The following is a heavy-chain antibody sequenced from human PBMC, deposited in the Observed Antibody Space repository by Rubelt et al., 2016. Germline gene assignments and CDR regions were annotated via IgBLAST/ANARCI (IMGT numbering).Heavy chain of an antibody. CDR1: GGSFSGYY. D-gene: IGHD2/OR15-2a*01. CDR2: INHSGST. Sequence: QVQLQQWGAGLLKPSETLSLTCAVYGGSFSGYYWTWIRQPPGKGLEWIGEINHSGSTNYNPSLKSRVTISIDTSKNQFSLKLSSVTAADTAVYFCASFLRGCYYYGMDVWGQGTTVTVSS. CDR3: ASFLRGCYYYGMDV. V-gene: IGHV4-34*01. J-gene: IGHJ6*02.